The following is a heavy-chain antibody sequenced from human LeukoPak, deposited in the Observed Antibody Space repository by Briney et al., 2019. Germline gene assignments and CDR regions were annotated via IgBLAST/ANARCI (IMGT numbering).Heavy chain of an antibody. CDR2: IYTSGST. J-gene: IGHJ5*02. Sequence: SQTLSLTCTVPGGSTSSGSYYWSWIRHPAGKGLGWIGRIYTSGSTNYNPSLKSRVTISVDTSKNQYSLTLSSVTAADTAVYYCARLIVEVNWFDPWGQGTLVTVSS. D-gene: IGHD3-22*01. CDR1: GGSTSSGSYY. V-gene: IGHV4-61*02. CDR3: ARLIVEVNWFDP.